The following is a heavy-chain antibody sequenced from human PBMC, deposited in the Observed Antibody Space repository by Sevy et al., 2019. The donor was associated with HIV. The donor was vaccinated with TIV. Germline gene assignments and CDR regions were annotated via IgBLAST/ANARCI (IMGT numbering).Heavy chain of an antibody. Sequence: GGSLRLSCAASGFTFSSYWMHWVRQAPGKGLVWVSRINSDGSSTSYADSVKGRFTISGDNAKNTLYLQMNSLRAEDTAVYYCARALSITMVQGVKYYYGMDVWGQGTTVTVSS. CDR3: ARALSITMVQGVKYYYGMDV. CDR2: INSDGSST. V-gene: IGHV3-74*01. CDR1: GFTFSSYW. J-gene: IGHJ6*02. D-gene: IGHD3-10*01.